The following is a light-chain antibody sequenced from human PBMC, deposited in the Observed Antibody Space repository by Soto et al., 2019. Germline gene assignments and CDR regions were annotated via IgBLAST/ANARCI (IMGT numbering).Light chain of an antibody. J-gene: IGKJ1*01. CDR2: GAS. Sequence: DIPMTQSPSSPSASVGDRGTSTFRASLTIGDSLSWFQQKAGKPPTLLIYGASALQSGVPARFSGSGSGTEFTLTIRNLQPDDFATYYCQQYNSFPWTFGLGTKVDIK. V-gene: IGKV1-16*01. CDR3: QQYNSFPWT. CDR1: LTIGDS.